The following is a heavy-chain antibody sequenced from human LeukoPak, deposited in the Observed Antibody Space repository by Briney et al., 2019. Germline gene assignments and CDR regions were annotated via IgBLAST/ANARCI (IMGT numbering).Heavy chain of an antibody. CDR2: IIPIFGTA. J-gene: IGHJ4*02. Sequence: SVRLSCKASVDTYSIYAISWVTHAPGQGLEWRGEIIPIFGTAHCTQKLQGRDTITTDDSTRTPYMAQRRLRSEDTAVYDCARPPRYFDWSELSYWGQGTLVTVSS. CDR1: VDTYSIYA. D-gene: IGHD3-9*01. CDR3: ARPPRYFDWSELSY. V-gene: IGHV1-69*05.